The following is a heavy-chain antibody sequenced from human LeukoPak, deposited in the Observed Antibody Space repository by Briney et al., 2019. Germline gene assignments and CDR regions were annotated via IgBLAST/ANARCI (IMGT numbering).Heavy chain of an antibody. CDR3: ARGGDTSGHYYFEYFHH. CDR2: IYYSGNT. D-gene: IGHD3-22*01. J-gene: IGHJ1*01. V-gene: IGHV4-39*01. CDR1: GVSISSSNSY. Sequence: SETLSLTCTVSGVSISSSNSYWGWIRQPPGKGLEWIGSIYYSGNTYYNASLKSQVSISIDTSKSQFSLRLTSVTAADTAVYYCARGGDTSGHYYFEYFHHWGQGTLVAVSS.